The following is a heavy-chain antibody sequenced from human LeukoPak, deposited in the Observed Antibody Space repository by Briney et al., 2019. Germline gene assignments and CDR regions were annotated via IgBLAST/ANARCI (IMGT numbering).Heavy chain of an antibody. CDR2: ISAYNGIT. J-gene: IGHJ4*02. D-gene: IGHD4-17*01. CDR3: ARTRTTVTTEFDY. CDR1: GYTFISYG. Sequence: GASVKVSCMASGYTFISYGISWVRQAPGQGLEWMGWISAYNGITNYAQKLQGRVTMTTDTSTSTAYMELRSLRSDDTAVYYCARTRTTVTTEFDYWGQGTLVTVSS. V-gene: IGHV1-18*01.